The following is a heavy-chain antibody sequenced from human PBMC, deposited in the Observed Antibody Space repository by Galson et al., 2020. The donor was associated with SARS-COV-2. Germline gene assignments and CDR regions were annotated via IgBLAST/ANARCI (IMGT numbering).Heavy chain of an antibody. D-gene: IGHD3-3*01. J-gene: IGHJ6*03. CDR3: ARDFLGDFWGGYYSAVSYYYDMDV. V-gene: IGHV3-33*01. CDR2: IWYDGSNK. CDR1: GFTFSSYG. Sequence: GESLKISCAASGFTFSSYGMHWVRQAPGKGLEWVAVIWYDGSNKYYADSVKGRFTISRDNSKNTLYLQMNSLRAEDTAVYYCARDFLGDFWGGYYSAVSYYYDMDVWGKGTTVTVSS.